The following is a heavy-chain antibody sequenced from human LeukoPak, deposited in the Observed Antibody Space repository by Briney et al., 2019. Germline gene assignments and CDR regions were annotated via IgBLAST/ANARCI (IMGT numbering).Heavy chain of an antibody. CDR1: GFTFSSYS. J-gene: IGHJ4*02. CDR2: IWYDGSNK. V-gene: IGHV3-33*08. Sequence: PGGSLRLSCAASGFTFSSYSMNWVRQAPGKGLEWVAVIWYDGSNKYYADSVKGRFTISRDNSKNTLYLQMNSLRAEDTAVYYCARDALYSNFDYWGQGTLVTVSS. D-gene: IGHD1-26*01. CDR3: ARDALYSNFDY.